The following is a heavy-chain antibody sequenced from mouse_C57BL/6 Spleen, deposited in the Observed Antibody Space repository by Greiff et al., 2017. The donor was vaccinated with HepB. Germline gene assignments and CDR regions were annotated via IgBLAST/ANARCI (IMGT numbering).Heavy chain of an antibody. CDR3: ARWGGSSFAWFAY. CDR2: IDPSDSET. D-gene: IGHD1-1*01. CDR1: GYTFTSYW. V-gene: IGHV1-52*01. J-gene: IGHJ3*01. Sequence: QVQLQQSGAELVRPGSSVKLSCKASGYTFTSYWMHWVKQRPIQGLEWIGNIDPSDSETHYNQKFKDKATLTVDKSSSTAYMQLSSLTSEDSAVYYCARWGGSSFAWFAYWGQGTLVTVSA.